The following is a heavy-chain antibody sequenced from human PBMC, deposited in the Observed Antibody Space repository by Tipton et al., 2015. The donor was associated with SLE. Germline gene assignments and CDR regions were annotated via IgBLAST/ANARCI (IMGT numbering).Heavy chain of an antibody. D-gene: IGHD6-19*01. V-gene: IGHV3-21*03. J-gene: IGHJ4*02. CDR2: ISSGSLSM. CDR1: GFIFSDYV. CDR3: ARVQYTSGSYFFDY. Sequence: GSLRLSCEASGFIFSDYVMHWVRQAPGKGLEWVSSISSGSLSMYYGDSVKGRFTISRDNAKNSLYLQMNSLREDDTAVYYCARVQYTSGSYFFDYWGQGTLVTVSS.